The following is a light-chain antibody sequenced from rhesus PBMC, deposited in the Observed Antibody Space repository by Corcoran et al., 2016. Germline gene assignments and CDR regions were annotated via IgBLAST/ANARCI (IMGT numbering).Light chain of an antibody. CDR2: YAS. J-gene: IGKJ4*01. Sequence: DIQMTQSPSSLSASVGDTFTITFLASQGINNYLAWYQQKPGKAPKPLIYYASNLESGVPSRFSGSASGTNFNLTISSLQPEDFAIYYCQQHNSYPLTFGGGAKVEIK. V-gene: IGKV1S14*01. CDR1: QGINNY. CDR3: QQHNSYPLT.